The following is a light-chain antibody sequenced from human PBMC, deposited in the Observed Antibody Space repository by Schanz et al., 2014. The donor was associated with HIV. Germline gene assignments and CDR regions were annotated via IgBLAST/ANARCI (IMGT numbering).Light chain of an antibody. Sequence: DIQMTQSPSSVSASVGDRVTITCRASQGISSWLAWYQQKPGKAPTLLIYAASTLNSEVPSRFRGSGSGTEFTLTITSLQPEDFATYYCQQSYSTPRTFGQGTKVAIK. CDR3: QQSYSTPRT. CDR2: AAS. V-gene: IGKV1-12*01. CDR1: QGISSW. J-gene: IGKJ1*01.